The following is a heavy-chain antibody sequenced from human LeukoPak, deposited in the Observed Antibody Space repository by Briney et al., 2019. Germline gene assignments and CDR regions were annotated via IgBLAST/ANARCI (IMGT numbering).Heavy chain of an antibody. V-gene: IGHV1-46*01. Sequence: APVKVSRKASGYTFTSYYMHWVRQAPGQGLEWMGIINPSGGSTSYAQKFQGRVTMTRDTSTSTVYMELSSLRSEDTAVYYCARGDSSSWYGPLFDYWGQGTLVTVSS. CDR1: GYTFTSYY. CDR3: ARGDSSSWYGPLFDY. D-gene: IGHD6-13*01. J-gene: IGHJ4*02. CDR2: INPSGGST.